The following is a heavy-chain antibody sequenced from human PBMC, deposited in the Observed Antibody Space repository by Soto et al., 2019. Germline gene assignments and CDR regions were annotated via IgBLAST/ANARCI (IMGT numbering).Heavy chain of an antibody. CDR1: GGSTSSGDYY. D-gene: IGHD3-10*01. CDR2: IYYSGSA. V-gene: IGHV4-30-4*01. CDR3: ARTYYYGSGSADY. Sequence: PSETLSLTCTVSGGSTSSGDYYWSWIRQPPGKGLEWIGYIYYSGSAYYNPSLESRLSMSVDTSKNQFSLRLSSVTAADTAVYYCARTYYYGSGSADYWGQGTLVTVSS. J-gene: IGHJ4*02.